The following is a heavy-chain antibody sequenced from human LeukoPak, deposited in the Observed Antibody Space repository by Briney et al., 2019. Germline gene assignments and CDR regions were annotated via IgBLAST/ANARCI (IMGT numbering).Heavy chain of an antibody. J-gene: IGHJ3*02. CDR1: GYTFTSYG. V-gene: IGHV1-18*04. Sequence: ASVKVSCKASGYTFTSYGISWVRQAPGQGLEWMGWIRAYNGNTNYAQKLQGRVTMTTDTSTSTAYMELRSLRSDDTAVYYCARDLEEYCSSTSCYAGPDAFDIWGQGTMVTVSS. D-gene: IGHD2-2*01. CDR3: ARDLEEYCSSTSCYAGPDAFDI. CDR2: IRAYNGNT.